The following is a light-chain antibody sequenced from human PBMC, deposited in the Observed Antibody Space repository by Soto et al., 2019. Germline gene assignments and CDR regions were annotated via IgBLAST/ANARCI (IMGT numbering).Light chain of an antibody. J-gene: IGLJ1*01. Sequence: QSALTQPASVSGSPGQSITISCTGTSSDVGGYNYVSWYQQHPGKAPKLMIYDVSNRPSGVSNRFSGSKSGNTASLTISGLQAEYEADYYCGSYTSRSTYVSGTGTMVTVL. CDR1: SSDVGGYNY. CDR2: DVS. CDR3: GSYTSRSTYV. V-gene: IGLV2-14*01.